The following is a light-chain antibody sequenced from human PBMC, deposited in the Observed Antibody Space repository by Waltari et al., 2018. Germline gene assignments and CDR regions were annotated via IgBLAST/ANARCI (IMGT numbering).Light chain of an antibody. CDR2: KYH. J-gene: IGLJ1*01. CDR1: KLGGKS. Sequence: SYVLTQPPSVSVAPGKTATIPGGGDKLGGKSVHWSQQKPGQAPVLVVYKYHDRPSGLPERFSGSNSGTTATLTISRVEVGDEADYYCQLWDIGSDHKVFGSGTKVIVL. CDR3: QLWDIGSDHKV. V-gene: IGLV3-21*03.